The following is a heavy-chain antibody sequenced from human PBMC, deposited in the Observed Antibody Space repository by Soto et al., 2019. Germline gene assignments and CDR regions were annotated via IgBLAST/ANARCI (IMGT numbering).Heavy chain of an antibody. Sequence: EVQLVESGGSLVQPGGSLRLSCAASGFTFSSYEMNWVRQAPGKGLEWDSYISSGGGTIYYADSVKGRFTISRDNAKNSLYLLMNSLRAEDTAVYYCARDSREGGVFDYWGQGTLVTVSS. CDR3: ARDSREGGVFDY. V-gene: IGHV3-48*03. J-gene: IGHJ4*02. D-gene: IGHD1-26*01. CDR2: ISSGGGTI. CDR1: GFTFSSYE.